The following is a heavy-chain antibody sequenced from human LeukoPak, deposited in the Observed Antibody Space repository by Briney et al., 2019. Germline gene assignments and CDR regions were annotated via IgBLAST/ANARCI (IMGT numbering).Heavy chain of an antibody. Sequence: SETLSLTCAVYGGSFSGYYWSRIRQPPGKGLEWIGEINHSGSTNYNPSLKSRVTISVDTSKNQFSLKLSSVTAADTAVYYCARRRGSGSYDYYYGMDVWGQGTTVTVSS. J-gene: IGHJ6*02. D-gene: IGHD1-26*01. CDR1: GGSFSGYY. CDR2: INHSGST. V-gene: IGHV4-34*01. CDR3: ARRRGSGSYDYYYGMDV.